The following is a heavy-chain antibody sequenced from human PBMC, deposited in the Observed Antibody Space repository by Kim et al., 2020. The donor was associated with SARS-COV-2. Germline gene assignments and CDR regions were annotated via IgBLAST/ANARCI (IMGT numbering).Heavy chain of an antibody. D-gene: IGHD7-27*01. Sequence: GGSLRLSCAASGFTFGDYAMHWVRQAPGKGLEWVSGISWNSGSIGYADSVKGRFTISRDNAKNSLYLQMNSLRAEDTALYYCAKMRSWGVPVDADEGYFDYWGQGTLVTVSS. CDR1: GFTFGDYA. CDR2: ISWNSGSI. V-gene: IGHV3-9*01. J-gene: IGHJ4*02. CDR3: AKMRSWGVPVDADEGYFDY.